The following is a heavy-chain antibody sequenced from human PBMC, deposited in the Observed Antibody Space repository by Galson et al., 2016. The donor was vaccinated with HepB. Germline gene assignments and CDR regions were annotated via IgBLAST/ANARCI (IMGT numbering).Heavy chain of an antibody. Sequence: CAISGDSVSNNGVAWNWIRQSPSRGREWLGRAYYRSTFYYDYATSVKSRITINAATYKNQLSVQLKYVTPDDTAVSYCARGGGSGNYFYYHNRMDVWGQGTTVTVSS. J-gene: IGHJ6*02. D-gene: IGHD3-10*01. V-gene: IGHV6-1*01. CDR1: GDSVSNNGVA. CDR2: AYYRSTFYY. CDR3: ARGGGSGNYFYYHNRMDV.